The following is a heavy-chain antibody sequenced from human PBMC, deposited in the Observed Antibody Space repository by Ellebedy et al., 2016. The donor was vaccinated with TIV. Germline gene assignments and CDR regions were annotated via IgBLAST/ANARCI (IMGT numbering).Heavy chain of an antibody. CDR1: GYTFSSFS. D-gene: IGHD3-10*01. CDR2: INTGNGNT. J-gene: IGHJ4*02. Sequence: ASVKVSCKASGYTFSSFSMHWVRQAPGQRLEWMGWINTGNGNTKYSQTLQGRVAITRDTSATTAYMELSSLRSEDTAVYYCAKSPLIIRYYFDYWGQGTLVTVSS. CDR3: AKSPLIIRYYFDY. V-gene: IGHV1-3*04.